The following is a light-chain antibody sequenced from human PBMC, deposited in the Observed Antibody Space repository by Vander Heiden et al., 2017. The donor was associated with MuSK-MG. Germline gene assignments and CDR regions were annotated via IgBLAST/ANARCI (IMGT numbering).Light chain of an antibody. Sequence: QSVLTQPPSASGTPGQRVTISCSGSSSNIGSNTVNWYQQPPGTAPKLLIYRNNQRPSGVPDRFSGSKSGTSASLAISGLQSEDEADYYCAAWDDSLNVVFGGGTKLTVL. J-gene: IGLJ2*01. CDR2: RNN. CDR1: SSNIGSNT. V-gene: IGLV1-44*01. CDR3: AAWDDSLNVV.